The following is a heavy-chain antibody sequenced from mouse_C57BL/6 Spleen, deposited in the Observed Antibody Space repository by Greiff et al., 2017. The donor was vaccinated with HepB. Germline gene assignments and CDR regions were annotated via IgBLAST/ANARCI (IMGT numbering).Heavy chain of an antibody. Sequence: VQLQQPGAELVKPGASVKMSCKASGYTFTSYWITWVKQRPGQGLEWIGDIYPGSGSTNYNEKFKSKATLTVDTSSSTAYMQLSSLTSEDSAVYYCARRGPITTVKYFDVWGTGTTVTVSS. V-gene: IGHV1-55*01. CDR3: ARRGPITTVKYFDV. CDR2: IYPGSGST. CDR1: GYTFTSYW. D-gene: IGHD1-1*01. J-gene: IGHJ1*03.